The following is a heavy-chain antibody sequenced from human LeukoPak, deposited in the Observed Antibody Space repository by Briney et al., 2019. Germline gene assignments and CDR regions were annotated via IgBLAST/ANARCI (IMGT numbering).Heavy chain of an antibody. CDR1: GFTFSNYA. CDR3: AKMTPRSYHMDV. Sequence: HPGGSLRLSCATSGFTFSNYAINWVRQAPGKGLEWVSAFSGNDGSTYYADSVRRRFTRSRYNSKHTLYLQMTSLRAEDTAVYYCAKMTPRSYHMDVWGKGTTVSVSS. V-gene: IGHV3-23*01. CDR2: FSGNDGST. J-gene: IGHJ6*03.